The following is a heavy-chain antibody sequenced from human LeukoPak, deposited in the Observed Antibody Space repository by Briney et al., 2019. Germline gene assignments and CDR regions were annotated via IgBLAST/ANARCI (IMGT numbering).Heavy chain of an antibody. V-gene: IGHV3-23*01. D-gene: IGHD3-16*01. CDR3: AKTSDDYVWGSGIDY. CDR2: ISGSGGST. J-gene: IGHJ4*02. CDR1: GFTFSSYA. Sequence: GGSLRLSCAASGFTFSSYAVSWVRQAPGKGLEWVSAISGSGGSTYYADSVKGRFTISRDNSKNTLYLQMNSLRAEDTAVYYCAKTSDDYVWGSGIDYWGQGTLVTVSS.